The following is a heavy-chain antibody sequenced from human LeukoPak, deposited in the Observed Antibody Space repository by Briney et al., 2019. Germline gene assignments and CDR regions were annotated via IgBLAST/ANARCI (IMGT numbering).Heavy chain of an antibody. J-gene: IGHJ4*02. D-gene: IGHD2-2*01. CDR1: GGSTSSGDYY. CDR3: ARDSWDSSSTSCHRYYFDY. Sequence: SQTLSLTCTVSGGSTSSGDYYWSWIRQPPGKALEWIGYIYYSGSTYYNPSLKSRVTILVDTSKNQFYLHLSSVTAADTAVYYCARDSWDSSSTSCHRYYFDYWGQGTLVTASP. CDR2: IYYSGST. V-gene: IGHV4-30-4*08.